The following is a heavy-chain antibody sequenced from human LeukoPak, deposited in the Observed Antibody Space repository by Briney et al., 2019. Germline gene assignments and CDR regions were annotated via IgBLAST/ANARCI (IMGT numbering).Heavy chain of an antibody. D-gene: IGHD3-22*01. V-gene: IGHV4-34*01. CDR2: INHSGST. CDR1: GGSFSGYY. J-gene: IGHJ4*02. CDR3: ARGPRYYYDSSGYY. Sequence: SETLSLTCAVYGGSFSGYYWSWIRQPPGKGLEWIGEINHSGSTNYNPSLKSRVTISVDTSENQFSLKLSSVTAADTAVYYCARGPRYYYDSSGYYWGQGTLVTVSS.